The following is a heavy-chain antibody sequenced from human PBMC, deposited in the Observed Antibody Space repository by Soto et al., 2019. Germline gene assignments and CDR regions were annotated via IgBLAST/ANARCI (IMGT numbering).Heavy chain of an antibody. CDR2: IYPTGTT. Sequence: TLSLTCTVSVGSSSSGGYSWSWIRQSPEKGLEWIGCIYPTGTTYYHPSLKSRVTISVDTSRNQFSLNLTSVTAADTAVYYCARAPPGPSPRWVLWGQGTTVTVSS. CDR3: ARAPPGPSPRWVL. D-gene: IGHD3-10*01. J-gene: IGHJ6*02. V-gene: IGHV4-30-2*06. CDR1: VGSSSSGGYS.